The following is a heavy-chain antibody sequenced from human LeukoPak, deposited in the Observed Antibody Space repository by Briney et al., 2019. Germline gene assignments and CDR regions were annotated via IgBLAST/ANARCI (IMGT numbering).Heavy chain of an antibody. CDR1: GYTFTSYY. CDR3: ARDLVSAFDI. J-gene: IGHJ3*02. D-gene: IGHD5/OR15-5a*01. V-gene: IGHV1-69*04. Sequence: SVKVSCKASGYTFTSYYMHWVRQAPGQGLEWMGRIIPILGIANYAQKFQGRVTITADKSTSTAYMELSSLRSEDTAVYYCARDLVSAFDIWGQGTMVTVSS. CDR2: IIPILGIA.